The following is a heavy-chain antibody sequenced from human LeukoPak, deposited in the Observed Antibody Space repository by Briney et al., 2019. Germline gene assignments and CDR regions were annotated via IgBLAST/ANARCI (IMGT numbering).Heavy chain of an antibody. CDR2: ISGSGGST. V-gene: IGHV3-23*01. CDR3: ARGMGRSWSLDN. Sequence: PGGSLRLSCAASGFTFSSYAMSWVRQAPGKGLEWVSAISGSGGSTYYADSVKGRFTISRDNSKNTLYLQMNSLRAEDTAVYYCARGMGRSWSLDNWGQGTLVTVSS. J-gene: IGHJ4*02. D-gene: IGHD6-13*01. CDR1: GFTFSSYA.